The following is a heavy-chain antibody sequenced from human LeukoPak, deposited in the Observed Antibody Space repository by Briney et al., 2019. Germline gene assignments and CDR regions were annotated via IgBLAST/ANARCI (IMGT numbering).Heavy chain of an antibody. CDR3: ESREFYPRGSSSAVADY. J-gene: IGHJ4*02. Sequence: PGGSLRLSCAASGFTFSSYAMSWVRQAPGKGLEWVSAISGSGGSTYYADSMKGRFTISRDNSKNTLYLQMNSLRAEDTAVYYCESREFYPRGSSSAVADYWGQGTLVTVSS. CDR1: GFTFSSYA. D-gene: IGHD6-6*01. V-gene: IGHV3-23*01. CDR2: ISGSGGST.